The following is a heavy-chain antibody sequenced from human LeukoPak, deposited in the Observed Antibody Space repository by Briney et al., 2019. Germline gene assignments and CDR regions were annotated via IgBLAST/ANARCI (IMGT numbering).Heavy chain of an antibody. Sequence: GGSLRLSCTTSEFTLSYFWMSWVRQAPGKGLEWVANIKHDGSGMSYVDSVKGRFIISRDNTKDSLYLQMNSLRAEDTAIYYCARVGFGEYNYYFDSWGQGTLVTVS. CDR2: IKHDGSGM. J-gene: IGHJ4*02. CDR3: ARVGFGEYNYYFDS. CDR1: EFTLSYFW. V-gene: IGHV3-7*01. D-gene: IGHD3-10*01.